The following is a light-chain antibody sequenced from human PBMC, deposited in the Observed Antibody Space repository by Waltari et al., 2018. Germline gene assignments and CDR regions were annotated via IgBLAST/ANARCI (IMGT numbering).Light chain of an antibody. V-gene: IGLV2-11*01. CDR1: SSDVGGDTY. Sequence: QSALTQPRSVSESPGQSVTISCTGTSSDVGGDTYISWYQHHPGKAPKLIIYDVTKRPSGVPDRFSASKSGNTASLTISGLRAEDEADYYCSSYAGTYTGVFGGGTKLTVL. CDR3: SSYAGTYTGV. J-gene: IGLJ3*02. CDR2: DVT.